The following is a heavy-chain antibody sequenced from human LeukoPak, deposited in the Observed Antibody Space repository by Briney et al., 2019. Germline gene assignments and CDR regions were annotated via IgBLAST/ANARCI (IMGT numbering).Heavy chain of an antibody. CDR2: IKSKSDGGTT. V-gene: IGHV3-15*01. D-gene: IGHD5-12*01. J-gene: IGHJ4*02. CDR3: ATDQSWSGGYFWDFDY. Sequence: PGGSLRLSCAASGFTFSSYAMSWVRQAPGKGLEWVGRIKSKSDGGTTEYAAPVKGRFTMSREDSTNRLFLQMNSLKTEDTGVYYCATDQSWSGGYFWDFDYWGQGALVSVSS. CDR1: GFTFSSYA.